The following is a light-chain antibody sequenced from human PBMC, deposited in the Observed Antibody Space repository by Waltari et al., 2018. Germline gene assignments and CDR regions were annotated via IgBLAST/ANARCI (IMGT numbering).Light chain of an antibody. Sequence: QSVLTQPPSASGTPGQRVGIHCSGSSANRGTMMVNWYHQIPGMAPTLLIHTNNQRPSGVPDRFSGSKSGTSASLAISGLQSGDEGHYYCASWDDSLNGPVFGGGTKLTVL. CDR1: SANRGTMM. V-gene: IGLV1-44*01. CDR2: TNN. CDR3: ASWDDSLNGPV. J-gene: IGLJ3*02.